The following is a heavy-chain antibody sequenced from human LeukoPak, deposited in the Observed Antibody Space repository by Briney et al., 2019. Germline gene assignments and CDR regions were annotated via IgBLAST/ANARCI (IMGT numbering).Heavy chain of an antibody. J-gene: IGHJ4*02. CDR2: ISYDGSNK. CDR1: GFTFSSYA. Sequence: GGSLRLSCAASGFTFSSYAMHWVRQAPGKGQEWVAVISYDGSNKYYADSVKGRFTISRDNSKNTLYLQMNSLRAEDTAVYYCARSSGSYIFDYWGQGTLVTVSS. V-gene: IGHV3-30*04. CDR3: ARSSGSYIFDY. D-gene: IGHD3-10*01.